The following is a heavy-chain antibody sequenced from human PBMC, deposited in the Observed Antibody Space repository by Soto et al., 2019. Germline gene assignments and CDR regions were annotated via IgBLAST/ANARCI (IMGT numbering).Heavy chain of an antibody. CDR2: VNPIVRLS. CDR3: ASSYGSGYRACDY. V-gene: IGHV1-69*02. J-gene: IGHJ4*02. Sequence: QVQLVQSGAEVKRPGSSVKVSCKASGDTFNFYSINWVRQAPGLGLEWMGRVNPIVRLSNYAQKCQGRVTMTADKSTSTAYMELSSLRSEDSAIYYCASSYGSGYRACDYWGQGALVTVSS. CDR1: GDTFNFYS. D-gene: IGHD3-10*01.